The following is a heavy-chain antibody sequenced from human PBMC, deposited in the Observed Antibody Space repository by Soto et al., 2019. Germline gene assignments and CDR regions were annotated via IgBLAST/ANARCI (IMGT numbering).Heavy chain of an antibody. J-gene: IGHJ6*02. Sequence: SLRLSCAASGFTFSSYEMNWVLQAPGKGLEWVSYISSSGSTIYYADSVKGRFTISRDNARNSLYLQMNSLRAEDTAVYYCARGGYAIFGVVKPYYGMDVWGQGTTVTVSS. CDR2: ISSSGSTI. CDR3: ARGGYAIFGVVKPYYGMDV. CDR1: GFTFSSYE. V-gene: IGHV3-48*03. D-gene: IGHD3-3*01.